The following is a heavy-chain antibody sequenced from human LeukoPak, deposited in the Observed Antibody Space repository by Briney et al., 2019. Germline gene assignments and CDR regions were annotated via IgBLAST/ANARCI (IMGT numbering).Heavy chain of an antibody. J-gene: IGHJ5*02. CDR3: VRDGETYSSSWFWFDP. Sequence: PSETLSLTCTVSGYSISRGFYWGWIRQSPGKGLEWIGIIYHSGSTYYNPSLKSRVTISVDTSKNQFSLKLSSVTAADTAVYYCVRDGETYSSSWFWFDPWGQGTLVTVSS. CDR2: IYHSGST. CDR1: GYSISRGFY. D-gene: IGHD6-13*01. V-gene: IGHV4-38-2*02.